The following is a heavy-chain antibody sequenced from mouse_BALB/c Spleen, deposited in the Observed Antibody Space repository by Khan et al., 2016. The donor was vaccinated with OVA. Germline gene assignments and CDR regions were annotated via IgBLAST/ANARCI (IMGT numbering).Heavy chain of an antibody. CDR2: INPRSGYT. CDR1: GFTFTSNT. J-gene: IGHJ4*01. CDR3: ARRTTGYTMDS. D-gene: IGHD1-1*01. V-gene: IGHV1-4*01. Sequence: VELVESGAELARPGASVRLSCKASGFTFTSNTMPWIKQRPGQGLEWIGNINPRSGYTNYNQNFKDKATLTADKSSSTAYMQLSSLTSEDSAVYYCARRTTGYTMDSWGQGTSVTVSS.